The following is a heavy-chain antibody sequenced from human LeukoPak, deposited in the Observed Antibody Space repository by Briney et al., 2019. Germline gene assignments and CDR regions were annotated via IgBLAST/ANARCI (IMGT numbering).Heavy chain of an antibody. CDR1: GFTVSGTY. Sequence: GGSLRLSCAASGFTVSGTYMSWVRQAPGKGLEWVSVIYSGGKTYYADSVKGRFTISRDNSKNTLYLQMNSLRPEDTAVYYCAGRHCSGGGCYFAGADPFDYWGQGTLVTVSS. J-gene: IGHJ4*02. D-gene: IGHD2-15*01. V-gene: IGHV3-53*01. CDR3: AGRHCSGGGCYFAGADPFDY. CDR2: IYSGGKT.